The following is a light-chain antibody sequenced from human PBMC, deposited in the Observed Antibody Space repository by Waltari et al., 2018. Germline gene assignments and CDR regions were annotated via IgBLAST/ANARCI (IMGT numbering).Light chain of an antibody. Sequence: IQMTQSPSALSASVGDRVTISCRASQNIYSNLAWYQQKPGKAPKLLIYAASSLQSGIPSRFSDSGSGTDFTLTISSLQPEDSAAYYCQHYYDNPFTFGPGTKLDIK. V-gene: IGKV1-6*01. CDR1: QNIYSN. CDR3: QHYYDNPFT. CDR2: AAS. J-gene: IGKJ3*01.